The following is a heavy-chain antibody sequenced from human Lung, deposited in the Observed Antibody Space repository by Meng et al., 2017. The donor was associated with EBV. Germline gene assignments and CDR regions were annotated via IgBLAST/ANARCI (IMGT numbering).Heavy chain of an antibody. CDR2: IIPILGIA. J-gene: IGHJ4*02. CDR3: AREDSSGYSYYFDY. V-gene: IGHV1-69*04. Sequence: QGQLVHSGAEVKKPGSSVKVSCKASGGSFSSYTISWVRQASGQGLEWMGRIIPILGIANYAQKFQGRVTITADKSTSTAYMELSSLRSEDTAVYYCAREDSSGYSYYFDYWGQGTLVTVSS. CDR1: GGSFSSYT. D-gene: IGHD3-22*01.